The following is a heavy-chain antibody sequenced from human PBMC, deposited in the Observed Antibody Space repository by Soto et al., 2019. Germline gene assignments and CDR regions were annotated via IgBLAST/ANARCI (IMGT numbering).Heavy chain of an antibody. D-gene: IGHD1-26*01. CDR2: ISATSDAA. J-gene: IGHJ6*02. V-gene: IGHV3-23*01. Sequence: EVQLLESGGGLVQPGGSLRLSCAASGFPFSTSAMNWVRQAPGKGLEWVSIISATSDAAHYAESVKGRFTSSRDNSKNTLYLQMNSRRAEDTAVYYCGKYSGSYPVYNGMNLWGQGTTVTVSS. CDR1: GFPFSTSA. CDR3: GKYSGSYPVYNGMNL.